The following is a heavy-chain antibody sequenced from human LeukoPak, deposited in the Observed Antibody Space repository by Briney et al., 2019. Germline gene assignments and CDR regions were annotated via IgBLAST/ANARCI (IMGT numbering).Heavy chain of an antibody. Sequence: GGSLRLSCVVSGFTLSSSEMNWVRQAPGKGLEWVSSISHSGTYIYYADSVKGRFTLSRDTSKNSLFLQMNSLRAEDAALYYCAREAVPGTVGFDPWGKGTLVTV. CDR1: GFTLSSSE. CDR3: AREAVPGTVGFDP. D-gene: IGHD6-19*01. V-gene: IGHV3-21*01. J-gene: IGHJ5*02. CDR2: ISHSGTYI.